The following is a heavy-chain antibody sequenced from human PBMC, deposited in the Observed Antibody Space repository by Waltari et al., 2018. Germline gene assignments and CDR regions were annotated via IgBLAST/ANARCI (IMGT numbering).Heavy chain of an antibody. J-gene: IGHJ4*02. CDR3: ARGRPAWDG. CDR2: INRDGSIT. Sequence: EVQLVESGGGLVQPGGSLRLSFAASGFTFSTYWMHWVRPAPGKGLVWVSQINRDGSITDYAGSVKGRFTISRDNTKDTLYLQMNSLKVEDTAVYYCARGRPAWDGGGQGTLVTVSS. CDR1: GFTFSTYW. V-gene: IGHV3-74*01. D-gene: IGHD1-26*01.